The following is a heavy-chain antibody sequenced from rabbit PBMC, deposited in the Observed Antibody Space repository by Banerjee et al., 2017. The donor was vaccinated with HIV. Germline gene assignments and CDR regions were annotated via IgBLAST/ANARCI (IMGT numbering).Heavy chain of an antibody. D-gene: IGHD4-1*01. J-gene: IGHJ4*01. CDR1: GIDFSTYG. CDR2: IDPVFGST. Sequence: QLVESGGGLVTLGGSLKLSCKTSGIDFSTYGITWVRQAPGKGLEWIAYIDPVFGSTYYASWVNGRFTISSHNAQNTVFLQLNSLTAADTATYFCARDLAGVIGWNFNLWGPGTLVTVS. V-gene: IGHV1S7*01. CDR3: ARDLAGVIGWNFNL.